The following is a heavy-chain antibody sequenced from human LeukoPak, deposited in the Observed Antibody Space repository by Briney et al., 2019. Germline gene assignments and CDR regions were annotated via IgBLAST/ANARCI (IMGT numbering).Heavy chain of an antibody. J-gene: IGHJ4*02. Sequence: SETLSLTCTVSGGSISSYYWSWIRQPPGKGLEWIGYIYYSGSTYYNPSLKSRVTISVDTSKNQFSLKLSSVTAADTAVYYCARDLDFWSGSPSSWGQGTLVTVSS. D-gene: IGHD3-3*01. V-gene: IGHV4-59*12. CDR1: GGSISSYY. CDR3: ARDLDFWSGSPSS. CDR2: IYYSGST.